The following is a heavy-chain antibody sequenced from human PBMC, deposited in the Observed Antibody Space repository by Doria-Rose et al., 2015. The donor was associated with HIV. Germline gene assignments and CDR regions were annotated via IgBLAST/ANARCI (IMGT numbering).Heavy chain of an antibody. D-gene: IGHD3-3*01. CDR2: IRSKAYGGTT. J-gene: IGHJ4*02. V-gene: IGHV3-49*04. CDR3: TKSYNNFWSGSYYDY. CDR1: GFTFADSA. Sequence: GFTFADSAINWVRQAPGKGLEWLGFIRSKAYGGTTEYAASLKDRFTISRDASNTIAYLHMNSLKAEDTAVYFCTKSYNNFWSGSYYDYWGPGTLVTVSS.